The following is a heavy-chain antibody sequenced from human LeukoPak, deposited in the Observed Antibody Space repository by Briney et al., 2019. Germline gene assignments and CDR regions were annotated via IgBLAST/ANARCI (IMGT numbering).Heavy chain of an antibody. Sequence: PGGSLTLSCQASGFTFSNYELNWVRQPPGKGLEWVSYISSGGRNIYYADSVKGRFTIYRDNADNSLYLQMNSLRAEDTAVYYCAKGGASVTRYVDYWGQGTLVTVSS. D-gene: IGHD4-17*01. J-gene: IGHJ4*02. CDR1: GFTFSNYE. CDR2: ISSGGRNI. V-gene: IGHV3-48*03. CDR3: AKGGASVTRYVDY.